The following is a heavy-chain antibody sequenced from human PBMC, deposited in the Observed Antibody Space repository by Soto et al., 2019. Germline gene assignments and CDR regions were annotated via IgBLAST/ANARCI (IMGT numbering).Heavy chain of an antibody. CDR2: IYHAGST. D-gene: IGHD1-26*01. CDR3: ARGPPIVGNTTPLDS. CDR1: GGSITNSNW. J-gene: IGHJ4*02. Sequence: SETLSLTCSVSGGSITNSNWWTWVRLPPAKVLEWIGDIYHAGSTKYNPSLERRVTISVDTSKNQFALTLTSVTAADTAVYFCARGPPIVGNTTPLDSWGRGTLVTVPQ. V-gene: IGHV4-4*02.